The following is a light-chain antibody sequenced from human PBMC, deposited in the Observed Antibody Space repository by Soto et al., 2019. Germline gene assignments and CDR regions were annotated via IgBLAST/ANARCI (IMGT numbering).Light chain of an antibody. CDR3: QHYYSYPWT. Sequence: DVQMTQSPSTLSASVGDRVTLTCRASQSISSWLSWYQQKPGKAPKLLIYKASTLQGGVSSRFSGSGSETEFTLTISSLQPDDFATYYCQHYYSYPWTFGQGTKVDI. J-gene: IGKJ1*01. CDR2: KAS. CDR1: QSISSW. V-gene: IGKV1-5*03.